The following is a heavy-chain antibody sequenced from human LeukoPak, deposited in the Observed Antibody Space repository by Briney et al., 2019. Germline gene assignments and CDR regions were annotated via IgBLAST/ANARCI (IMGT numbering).Heavy chain of an antibody. CDR2: IYPGDSDS. Sequence: GESLKISCQGSGYSFTSYWIGWVRQMPGKGLEGMGIIYPGDSDSRYNPSFQGQVTISADKSFNTAYLQWSRLKASDTAMYYCARRGYSGYEHFDYWGQGTLVTVSS. J-gene: IGHJ4*02. D-gene: IGHD5-12*01. V-gene: IGHV5-51*01. CDR1: GYSFTSYW. CDR3: ARRGYSGYEHFDY.